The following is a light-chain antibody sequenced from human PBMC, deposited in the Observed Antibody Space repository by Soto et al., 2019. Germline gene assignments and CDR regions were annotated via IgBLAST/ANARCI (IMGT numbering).Light chain of an antibody. Sequence: AIRMTQSPSSFSASTGDRVTITCRASQGISSYLAWYQQKPGKAPKLLIYAASTLQSGVPSRFSGSGSGIDFTLTISCLQSEDFATYYCQQDYSYPQTFGQGTKLEIK. CDR2: AAS. V-gene: IGKV1-8*01. J-gene: IGKJ2*01. CDR1: QGISSY. CDR3: QQDYSYPQT.